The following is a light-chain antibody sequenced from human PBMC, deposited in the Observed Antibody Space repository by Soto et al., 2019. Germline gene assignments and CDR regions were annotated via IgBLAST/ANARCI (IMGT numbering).Light chain of an antibody. V-gene: IGKV1-5*01. J-gene: IGKJ5*01. CDR1: RSINRW. Sequence: DIQMTQSPSTLSASVGDRVTITCRASRSINRWLAWYQQKPGKAPKLIISDASNLETGVPSRFSGSGSGTEFTLTISSLQSDDYATYYCQQYSAYWTFGQGTRLEIK. CDR3: QQYSAYWT. CDR2: DAS.